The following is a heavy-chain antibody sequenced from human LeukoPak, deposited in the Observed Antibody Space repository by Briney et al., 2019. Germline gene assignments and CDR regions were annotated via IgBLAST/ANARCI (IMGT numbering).Heavy chain of an antibody. D-gene: IGHD6-19*01. CDR2: ISGSGGST. Sequence: GGSLRLSCAASGFTFSSYAMSWVRQAPGKGLEWVSAISGSGGSTYCADSVKGRFTISRDNSKNTLYLQMNSLRAEDTAVYYCAKDVRRAARIAVANPLDYWGQGTLVTVSS. CDR3: AKDVRRAARIAVANPLDY. CDR1: GFTFSSYA. J-gene: IGHJ4*02. V-gene: IGHV3-23*01.